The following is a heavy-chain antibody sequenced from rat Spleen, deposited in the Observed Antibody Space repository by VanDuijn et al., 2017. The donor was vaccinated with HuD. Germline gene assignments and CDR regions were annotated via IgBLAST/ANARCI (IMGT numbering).Heavy chain of an antibody. V-gene: IGHV5-22*01. D-gene: IGHD2-1*01. CDR2: ISYEGSSP. Sequence: EVQLVESGGGLVQPGRSLKLSCAASGFTFSDYYMAWVRQAPKKGLEWVASISYEGSSPYYGDSVKGRFTISRDNAKSTLYLQMNSLRSEDTATYYFARTIPLYFDYWGQGVMVTVSS. J-gene: IGHJ2*01. CDR3: ARTIPLYFDY. CDR1: GFTFSDYY.